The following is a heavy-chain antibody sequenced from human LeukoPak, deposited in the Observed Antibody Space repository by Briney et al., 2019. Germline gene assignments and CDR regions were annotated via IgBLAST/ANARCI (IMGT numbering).Heavy chain of an antibody. CDR2: IYYSGST. Sequence: SQTLSLTCTVSGGSISSGGYYWSWIRQHPGKGLEWIGYIYYSGSTYYNPSLKSRVTISVDTSKNQFSLKLSSVTAADTAVYYCARAKLNSGYDPGYYVDVWGKGTTVTVSS. J-gene: IGHJ6*03. V-gene: IGHV4-31*03. D-gene: IGHD5-12*01. CDR3: ARAKLNSGYDPGYYVDV. CDR1: GGSISSGGYY.